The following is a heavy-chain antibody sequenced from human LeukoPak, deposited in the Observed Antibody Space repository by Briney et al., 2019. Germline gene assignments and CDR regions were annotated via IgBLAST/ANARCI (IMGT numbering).Heavy chain of an antibody. V-gene: IGHV1-2*02. CDR1: GYTFTGYY. CDR3: AKGGGYDPPRVDY. Sequence: ASVTVSCKASGYTFTGYYMHWVRQAPGQGREWMGWLNPNSGGTNYAQKFQGRVTMTRDTSISTAYMELSRLRSDDTAVYYCAKGGGYDPPRVDYWGQGTLVTVSS. D-gene: IGHD5-12*01. CDR2: LNPNSGGT. J-gene: IGHJ4*02.